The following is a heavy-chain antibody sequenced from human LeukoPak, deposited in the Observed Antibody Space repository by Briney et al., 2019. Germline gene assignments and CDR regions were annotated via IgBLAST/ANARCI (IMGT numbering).Heavy chain of an antibody. CDR1: GFKFNRFS. CDR2: IKQDGSQK. D-gene: IGHD2/OR15-2a*01. V-gene: IGHV3-7*01. Sequence: GGSLRLSCAASGFKFNRFSMSWVRQTPGKGLEWVANIKQDGSQKEYADSVKGRFPISRDNANNFLDLQMNSLRAEDTGVYYCASVDFDNNAHYHYYLPNWGQGTRVAVSS. J-gene: IGHJ4*02. CDR3: ASVDFDNNAHYHYYLPN.